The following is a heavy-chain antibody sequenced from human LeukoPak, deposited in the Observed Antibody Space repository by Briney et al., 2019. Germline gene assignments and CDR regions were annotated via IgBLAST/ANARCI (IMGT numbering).Heavy chain of an antibody. CDR3: ARFPPLRVGATTGDY. Sequence: GSSVKVSCKASGGTFSSYAISWVRQAPGQGLEWMGRIIPILGIANYAQKFQGRVTITADKSTSTAYMELSSLRSEDTAVYYCARFPPLRVGATTGDYWGQGTLVTVSS. D-gene: IGHD1-26*01. J-gene: IGHJ4*02. CDR1: GGTFSSYA. V-gene: IGHV1-69*04. CDR2: IIPILGIA.